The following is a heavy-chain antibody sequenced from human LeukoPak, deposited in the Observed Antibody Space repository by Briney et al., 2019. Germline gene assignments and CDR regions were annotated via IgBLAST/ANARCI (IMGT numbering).Heavy chain of an antibody. J-gene: IGHJ4*02. V-gene: IGHV3-21*01. CDR3: ARDPSPPVYTSGPFDY. CDR1: GFTFSSYS. CDR2: IRSSGPYI. Sequence: GGSLRLSCASSGFTFSSYSMNWVRQAPGKGLEWVSSIRSSGPYIFYADSVKGRFTISRDNAKNSLYLQMNSLRAEDTAVYYCARDPSPPVYTSGPFDYWGQGTLVTVSS. D-gene: IGHD1-1*01.